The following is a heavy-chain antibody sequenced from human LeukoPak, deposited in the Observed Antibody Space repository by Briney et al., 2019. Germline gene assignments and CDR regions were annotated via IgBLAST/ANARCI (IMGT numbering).Heavy chain of an antibody. CDR3: ARGTDGTNDYYYYYMDV. J-gene: IGHJ6*03. D-gene: IGHD1/OR15-1a*01. CDR2: IIPIFGTA. V-gene: IGHV1-69*01. Sequence: SVKVSCTASGGTFTSYAISWVRQAPGQRLEWMGGIIPIFGTANYAQKFQGRVTITADESTSTAYMELSSLRSEDTAVYYCARGTDGTNDYYYYYMDVWGKGTTVTVSS. CDR1: GGTFTSYA.